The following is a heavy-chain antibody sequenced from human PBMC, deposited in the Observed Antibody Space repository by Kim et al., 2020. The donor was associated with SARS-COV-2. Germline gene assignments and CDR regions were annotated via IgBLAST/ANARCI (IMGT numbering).Heavy chain of an antibody. V-gene: IGHV1-2*06. Sequence: ASVKVSCKVSGYTFTDYYMHWVRQAPGQRPEWMGRIDPNSGATDSPPKFQGRVTMTSDTSLSTAYMELGSLTSDDSALYYCAKDREPARSWFGDFDVWGQGTKVTVSS. CDR1: GYTFTDYY. CDR2: IDPNSGAT. D-gene: IGHD6-13*01. CDR3: AKDREPARSWFGDFDV. J-gene: IGHJ3*01.